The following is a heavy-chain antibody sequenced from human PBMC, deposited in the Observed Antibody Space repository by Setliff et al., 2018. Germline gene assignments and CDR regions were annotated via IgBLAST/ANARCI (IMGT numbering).Heavy chain of an antibody. Sequence: GGSLRLPCAASGFTFSSYWMSWVRQAPGKGLEWIGLIKNKGYGETTEFAASVKGRFTISRDDSKSIAYLHMSSLKTEDTAVYYCTRDRGPYDFWGAYFVYWGQGSLVTVSS. CDR1: GFTFSSYW. J-gene: IGHJ4*02. CDR3: TRDRGPYDFWGAYFVY. CDR2: IKNKGYGETT. V-gene: IGHV3-49*04. D-gene: IGHD3-3*01.